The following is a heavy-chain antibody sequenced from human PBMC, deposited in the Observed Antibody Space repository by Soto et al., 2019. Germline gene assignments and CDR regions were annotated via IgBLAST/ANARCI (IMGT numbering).Heavy chain of an antibody. CDR1: GFIFSNYW. V-gene: IGHV3-7*01. J-gene: IGHJ4*02. CDR3: AAYSSSRYSY. CDR2: IRQDGSEK. Sequence: EAQLVESGGGLVQPGGSLRLSCATSGFIFSNYWMSWLRQAPGKGLEWLANIRQDGSEKIYVDSVKGRFTISRDNAKNSLYLQVNNLRAEDTAVYYGAAYSSSRYSYWGQGTLVTVSS. D-gene: IGHD6-13*01.